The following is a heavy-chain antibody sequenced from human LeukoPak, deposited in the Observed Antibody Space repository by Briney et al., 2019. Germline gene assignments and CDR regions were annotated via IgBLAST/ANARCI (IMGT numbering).Heavy chain of an antibody. CDR2: ISAYNGNT. CDR3: ARDYTDDILTGYYED. V-gene: IGHV1-18*01. D-gene: IGHD3-9*01. Sequence: ASVKVSCKASGYTFTSYGISWVRQAPGQGLEWMGWISAYNGNTNYAQKLQGRVTMTTDTSTSTAYMELRSLRSDDTAVYYCARDYTDDILTGYYEDWGQGTLVTVSS. J-gene: IGHJ4*02. CDR1: GYTFTSYG.